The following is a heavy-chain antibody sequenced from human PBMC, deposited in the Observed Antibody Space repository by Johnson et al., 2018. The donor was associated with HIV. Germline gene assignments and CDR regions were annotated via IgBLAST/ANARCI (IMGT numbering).Heavy chain of an antibody. CDR2: IRNDGSVT. D-gene: IGHD3-22*01. CDR1: GFDFSSSW. Sequence: VQLVESGGGLVQPGGSLRLSCAASGFDFSSSWMHWVRQAPGKGLVWVSRIRNDGSVTTYADSVKGRFTISRDNSKNTLYLQMNSLRAEDTAVYYCARDSPKFVHSSGVRDDAFDIWGPGTMVTVSS. CDR3: ARDSPKFVHSSGVRDDAFDI. V-gene: IGHV3-74*01. J-gene: IGHJ3*02.